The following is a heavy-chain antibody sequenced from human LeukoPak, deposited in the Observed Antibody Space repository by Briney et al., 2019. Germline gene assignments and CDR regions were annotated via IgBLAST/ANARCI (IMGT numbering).Heavy chain of an antibody. Sequence: GGSLRLSCAASVFTFSRYWMHCVRQAPGKGLEWVSRTNSDGRITTYADSVKGRFTISRDNAKNTLYLQMNSLGAEDTAVYYCASVADYQIDYWGQGTLVTVTS. CDR2: TNSDGRIT. V-gene: IGHV3-74*01. CDR1: VFTFSRYW. D-gene: IGHD4/OR15-4a*01. CDR3: ASVADYQIDY. J-gene: IGHJ4*02.